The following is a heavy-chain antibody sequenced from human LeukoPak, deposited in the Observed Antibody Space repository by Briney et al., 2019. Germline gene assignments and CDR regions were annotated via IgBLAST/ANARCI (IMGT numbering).Heavy chain of an antibody. V-gene: IGHV4-61*02. J-gene: IGHJ6*03. D-gene: IGHD3-10*01. CDR3: ARRGYYYYMDV. CDR1: GGSISSGSYY. CDR2: IYTSGST. Sequence: SQTLSLTCTVSGGSISSGSYYWSWIRQPAGKGLEWIGRIYTSGSTYYNPSLKSRVTISVDTSKNQFSLKLSSVTAADTAVYYCARRGYYYYMDVWGKGTTVTVSS.